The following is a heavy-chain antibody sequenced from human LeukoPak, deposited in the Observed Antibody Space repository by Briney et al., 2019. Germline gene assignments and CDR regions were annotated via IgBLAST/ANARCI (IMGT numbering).Heavy chain of an antibody. D-gene: IGHD6-6*01. Sequence: KSSETLSLTCTVSGGSISSGGYYWSWIRQPPGKGLEWIGYIYYSGSTNYNPSLKSRVTISVDTSQNQFSLKVSTVTAADTAVYYCAREGAVRNFDYWGQGILVTVSS. CDR1: GGSISSGGYY. CDR2: IYYSGST. V-gene: IGHV4-61*08. J-gene: IGHJ4*02. CDR3: AREGAVRNFDY.